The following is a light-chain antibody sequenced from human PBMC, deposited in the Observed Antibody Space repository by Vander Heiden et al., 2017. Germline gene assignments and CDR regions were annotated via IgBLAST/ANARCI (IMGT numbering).Light chain of an antibody. J-gene: IGLJ3*02. CDR1: SSNIGTKT. Sequence: QSVLTQPPSASGTPGQRVTISCSGISSNIGTKTVNWYQQLPGTAPKLLIYRNNQRPSGVPDRFSGSKSGTSASLAISWLQSEDEATYYCAAWDDSLNGWVFGGGTKLTVL. CDR2: RNN. V-gene: IGLV1-44*01. CDR3: AAWDDSLNGWV.